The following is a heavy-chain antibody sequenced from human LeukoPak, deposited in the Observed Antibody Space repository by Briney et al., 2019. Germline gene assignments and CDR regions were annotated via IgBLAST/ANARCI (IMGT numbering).Heavy chain of an antibody. J-gene: IGHJ6*02. CDR1: GFTFSDYY. CDR3: ARSDYDFRYGMDV. D-gene: IGHD3-3*01. CDR2: ISSSGSTI. V-gene: IGHV3-11*01. Sequence: PGGSLRLSCAASGFTFSDYYMSWIRQAPGRGLEWVSYISSSGSTIYYADSVKGRFTISRDNAKNSLYLQMNSLRAEDTAVYYCARSDYDFRYGMDVWGQGTTVTVSS.